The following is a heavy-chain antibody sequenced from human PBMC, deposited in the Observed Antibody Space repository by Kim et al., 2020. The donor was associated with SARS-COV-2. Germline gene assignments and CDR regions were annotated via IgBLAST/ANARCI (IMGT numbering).Heavy chain of an antibody. D-gene: IGHD3-3*01. J-gene: IGHJ4*02. CDR2: INHSGST. CDR1: GGSFSGYY. CDR3: ARRALFLEWLFHY. Sequence: SETLSLTCAVYGGSFSGYYWSWIRQPPGKGLEWIGEINHSGSTNYNPSLKSRVTISVDTSKNQFSLKLSSVTAADTAVYYCARRALFLEWLFHYWGQGTL. V-gene: IGHV4-34*01.